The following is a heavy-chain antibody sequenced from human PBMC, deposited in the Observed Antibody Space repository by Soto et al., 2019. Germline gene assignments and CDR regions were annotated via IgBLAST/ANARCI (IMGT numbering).Heavy chain of an antibody. J-gene: IGHJ6*02. V-gene: IGHV3-33*01. CDR1: GFTFSSYG. CDR3: ARVSDCSSTSCHHYYYYGMDV. Sequence: GGSLRLSCAASGFTFSSYGMHWVRQAPGKGLEWVAVIWYDGSNKYYADSVKGRFTISRDNSKNTLYLQMNSLRAEDTAVYYCARVSDCSSTSCHHYYYYGMDVWGQGTTVTVS. CDR2: IWYDGSNK. D-gene: IGHD2-2*01.